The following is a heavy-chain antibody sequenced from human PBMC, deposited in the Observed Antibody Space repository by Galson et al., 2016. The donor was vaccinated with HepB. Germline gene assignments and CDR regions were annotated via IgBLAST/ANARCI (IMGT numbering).Heavy chain of an antibody. J-gene: IGHJ4*02. Sequence: SCKASGGTFNTYAISWVRRAPGQGLEWMGGIIPMLGTATYAQKFQGRVTITADESTSTAYMDLSSLRSEDTALYYCARGSGILTGYYAYWGQESLITVSS. D-gene: IGHD3-9*01. V-gene: IGHV1-69*01. CDR2: IIPMLGTA. CDR1: GGTFNTYA. CDR3: ARGSGILTGYYAY.